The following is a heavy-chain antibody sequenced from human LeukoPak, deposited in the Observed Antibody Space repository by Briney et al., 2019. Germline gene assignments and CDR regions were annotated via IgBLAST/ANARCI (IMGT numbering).Heavy chain of an antibody. J-gene: IGHJ6*03. V-gene: IGHV3-23*01. CDR1: GFTFSSSA. CDR2: ISGSGGST. D-gene: IGHD5-18*01. Sequence: GGSLRLSCAASGFTFSSSAMSWVRQAPGKGLEWVSAISGSGGSTYDADSVKGRFTISRDNSKNTLYLQMNSLRAEDTAVYYCAKEGTAMVQGMDVWGKGTTVTVSS. CDR3: AKEGTAMVQGMDV.